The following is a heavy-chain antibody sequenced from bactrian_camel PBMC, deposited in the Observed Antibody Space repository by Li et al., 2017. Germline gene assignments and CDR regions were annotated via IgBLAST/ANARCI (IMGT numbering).Heavy chain of an antibody. CDR2: ISAGSDFT. CDR1: GVIYSTNY. J-gene: IGHJ4*01. D-gene: IGHD3*01. Sequence: HVQLVESGGGSVQAGGSLRLSCVYSGVIYSTNYMAWFRQAPGQEREGVAVISAGSDFTNYADSVKGRFTISLDDAKNTVYLQMNSLKSGDTALYYCVMASGGWFGFWDYWGQGTQVTVS. CDR3: VMASGGWFGFWDY. V-gene: IGHV3S54*01.